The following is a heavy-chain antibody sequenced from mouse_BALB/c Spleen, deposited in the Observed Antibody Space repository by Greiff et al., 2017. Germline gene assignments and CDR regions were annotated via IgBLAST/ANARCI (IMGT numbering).Heavy chain of an antibody. CDR1: GFTFSSYA. V-gene: IGHV5-6-5*01. Sequence: EVQGVESGGGLVKPGGSLKLSCAASGFTFSSYAMSWVRQTPEKRLEWVASISSGGSTYYPDSVKGRFTISRDNARNILYLQMSSLRSEDTAMYYCARGLYDYDGYFDVWGAGTTVTVSS. D-gene: IGHD2-4*01. J-gene: IGHJ1*01. CDR2: ISSGGST. CDR3: ARGLYDYDGYFDV.